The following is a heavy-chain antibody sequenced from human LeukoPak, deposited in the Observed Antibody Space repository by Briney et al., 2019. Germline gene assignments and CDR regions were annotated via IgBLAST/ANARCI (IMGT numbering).Heavy chain of an antibody. J-gene: IGHJ4*02. CDR1: GDSISSHY. CDR2: IYTSGST. CDR3: ARDSSGYVAFFDY. V-gene: IGHV4-4*07. Sequence: SETLSLTCTVSGDSISSHYWSWIRQPAGKGLEWIGRIYTSGSTNYNPSLKSRVTMSVDTSKNQFSLKVFSVTAADTAVYYCARDSSGYVAFFDYWGQGTLVTVSS. D-gene: IGHD5-12*01.